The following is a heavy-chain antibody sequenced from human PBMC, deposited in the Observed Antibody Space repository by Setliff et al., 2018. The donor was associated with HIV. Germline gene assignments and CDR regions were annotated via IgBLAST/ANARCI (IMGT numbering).Heavy chain of an antibody. CDR1: GFTFRDHY. V-gene: IGHV3-64*04. Sequence: GGSLRLSCEVSGFTFRDHYMTWVRQAPGKGLEYVSTITGSGSGTYYADSVKGRFTISRDNSKNTLYLQMNSLRAEDTAVYYCARARAQWLLRYYYGMDVWGQGTTVTVSS. CDR3: ARARAQWLLRYYYGMDV. J-gene: IGHJ6*02. CDR2: ITGSGSGT. D-gene: IGHD6-19*01.